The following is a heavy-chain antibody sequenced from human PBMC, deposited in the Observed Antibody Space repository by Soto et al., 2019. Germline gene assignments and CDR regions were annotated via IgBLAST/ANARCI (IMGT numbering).Heavy chain of an antibody. CDR2: ISYDGSNK. D-gene: IGHD3-22*01. Sequence: PGGSLRLSCAASGFTFSSYGMHWVRQAPGKGLEWVAVISYDGSNKYYADSVKGRLTISRDNSKNTLYLQMNSLRAEDTAVYYCARVVNRQWLGRGSERYYFDYWGQGTLVTVSS. V-gene: IGHV3-30*03. CDR3: ARVVNRQWLGRGSERYYFDY. CDR1: GFTFSSYG. J-gene: IGHJ4*02.